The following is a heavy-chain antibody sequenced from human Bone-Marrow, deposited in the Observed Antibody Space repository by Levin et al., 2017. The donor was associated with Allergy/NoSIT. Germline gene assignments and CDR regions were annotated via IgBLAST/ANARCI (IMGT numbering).Heavy chain of an antibody. D-gene: IGHD5-24*01. Sequence: SETLSLTCNVSGGSIRSSYWSWIRQPAGKGLEWIGRVYASGSTDYNPSLKSRITMSVDTSKNQVSLKLGSVTAADTAVYYCAGMKMGFDPWGQGVLVTVSS. CDR1: GGSIRSSY. CDR3: AGMKMGFDP. J-gene: IGHJ5*02. V-gene: IGHV4-4*07. CDR2: VYASGST.